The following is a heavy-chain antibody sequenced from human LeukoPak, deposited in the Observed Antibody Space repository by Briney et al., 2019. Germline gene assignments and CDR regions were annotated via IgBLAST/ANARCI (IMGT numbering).Heavy chain of an antibody. Sequence: GGSLRLSCAASGFTFSSYWMHWVRQAPGKGLVWVSRINSDGSSTSYADSVKGRFTISRDNAKNTLYLQMNSLRAEDTAVYYCARDKGREYSGSPDDYSDYWGQGTLVTVSS. CDR2: INSDGSST. CDR3: ARDKGREYSGSPDDYSDY. CDR1: GFTFSSYW. J-gene: IGHJ4*02. V-gene: IGHV3-74*01. D-gene: IGHD1-26*01.